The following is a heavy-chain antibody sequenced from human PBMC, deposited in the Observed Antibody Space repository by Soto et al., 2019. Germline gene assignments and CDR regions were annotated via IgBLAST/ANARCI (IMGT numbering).Heavy chain of an antibody. CDR2: INPRVGDT. Sequence: QVQLVQSGAELKEPGDSVRVSCEASGYTFTAYYIHWVRQAPGQGLEWMGWINPRVGDTSYAQDFQGRVSMTRDTAISTVYMELSRLASDDPAIYYRAGNIGYYYGPGSGNGHGFWGQGTTVTVFS. CDR1: GYTFTAYY. J-gene: IGHJ6*02. D-gene: IGHD3-10*01. CDR3: AGNIGYYYGPGSGNGHGF. V-gene: IGHV1-2*02.